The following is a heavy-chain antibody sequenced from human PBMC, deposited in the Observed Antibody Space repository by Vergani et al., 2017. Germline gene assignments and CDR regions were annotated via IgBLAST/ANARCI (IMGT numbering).Heavy chain of an antibody. CDR2: IIPIFGTA. J-gene: IGHJ4*02. CDR1: GGTFSSYA. Sequence: QVQLVQSGAEVKKPGSSVKVSCKASGGTFSSYAISWVRQAPGQGLEWMGGIIPIFGTANYAQKFQGRVTITADKSTSTAYMELRSLRSDDTAVYYCARASPKTYYYDSSGYGLDYWGQGTLVTVSS. D-gene: IGHD3-22*01. V-gene: IGHV1-69*06. CDR3: ARASPKTYYYDSSGYGLDY.